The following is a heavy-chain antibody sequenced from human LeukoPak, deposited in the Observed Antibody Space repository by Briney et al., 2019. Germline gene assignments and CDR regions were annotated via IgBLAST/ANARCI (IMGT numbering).Heavy chain of an antibody. Sequence: PSETLSLTCIVSGGSISSYYWSWIRQPAGKGLEWIGRIYTSGSTNYNPSLKSRVTMSVDTSKNQFSLKLSSVTAADTAVYYCARDLWIKDSSGYYYAIFDYWGQGTLVTVSS. V-gene: IGHV4-4*07. CDR2: IYTSGST. CDR3: ARDLWIKDSSGYYYAIFDY. CDR1: GGSISSYY. J-gene: IGHJ4*02. D-gene: IGHD3-22*01.